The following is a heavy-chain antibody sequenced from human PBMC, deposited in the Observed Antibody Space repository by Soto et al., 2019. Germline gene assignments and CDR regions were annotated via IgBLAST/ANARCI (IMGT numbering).Heavy chain of an antibody. Sequence: SETLSLTCTVSGGSISSSSYYWGWIRQPPGKGLEWIGSIYYSGSTYYNPSLKSRVTISVDTSKNQFSLKLSSVTAADTAVYYCATLGARPKYYYYGMDVWGQGTTVTVSS. CDR3: ATLGARPKYYYYGMDV. J-gene: IGHJ6*02. CDR1: GGSISSSSYY. CDR2: IYYSGST. V-gene: IGHV4-39*01. D-gene: IGHD6-6*01.